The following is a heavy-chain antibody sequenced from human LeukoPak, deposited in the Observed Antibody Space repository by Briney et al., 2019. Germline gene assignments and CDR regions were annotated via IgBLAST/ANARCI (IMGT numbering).Heavy chain of an antibody. V-gene: IGHV3-33*01. CDR1: GFTFSSYG. CDR3: ARDQGIAAACDH. Sequence: GGSLRLSCAASGFTFSSYGMHWVRQAPGKGLEWVAVIWYDGSNKYYADSVKGRFTISRDNSKNTLYLQMNSLRAEDTAVYYCARDQGIAAACDHWGQGTLVTVSS. CDR2: IWYDGSNK. J-gene: IGHJ4*02. D-gene: IGHD6-13*01.